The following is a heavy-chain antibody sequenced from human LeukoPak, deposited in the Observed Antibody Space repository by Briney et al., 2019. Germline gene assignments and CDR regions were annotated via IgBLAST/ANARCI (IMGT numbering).Heavy chain of an antibody. D-gene: IGHD1-14*01. J-gene: IGHJ5*02. CDR1: GGTFSSYA. CDR3: ARLLATGMARRP. V-gene: IGHV1-69*04. CDR2: IIPILGIA. Sequence: GASVKVSCKASGGTFSSYAISWVRQAPGQGLEWMGRIIPILGIANYAQKFQGRVTITADKSTSTAYMELSSLRSEDTAVYYCARLLATGMARRPWGQGTLVTVSS.